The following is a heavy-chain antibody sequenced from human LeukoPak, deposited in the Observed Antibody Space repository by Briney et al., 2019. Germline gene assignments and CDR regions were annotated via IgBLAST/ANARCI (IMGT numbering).Heavy chain of an antibody. CDR2: INDSGRT. CDR3: ARRWNYGRNYYIDV. Sequence: SETLSLTCAVYGGSFSNYYWSWIRQPPGKGVEWIGEINDSGRTYYNPSLMSRVTVSVDTSKKQFSLRLTSVTATDTAVYYCARRWNYGRNYYIDVWGKGATVSVSS. J-gene: IGHJ6*03. V-gene: IGHV4-34*01. CDR1: GGSFSNYY. D-gene: IGHD1-7*01.